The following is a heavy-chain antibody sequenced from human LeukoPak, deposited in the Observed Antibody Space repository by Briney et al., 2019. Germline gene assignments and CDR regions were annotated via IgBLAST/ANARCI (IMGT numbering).Heavy chain of an antibody. D-gene: IGHD1-7*01. V-gene: IGHV2-5*02. J-gene: IGHJ3*01. CDR2: IYWDDDK. CDR1: GFSLSTSGVA. CDR3: AHRTARTTRGFDV. Sequence: ESGPTLVKPTQTLTLTCNFSGFSLSTSGVAVAWIRQPPGKALEWLALIYWDDDKRYRSSLKSRLTLTKDTSENRVALTMTNMDPVDSGTYYCAHRTARTTRGFDVWGQGAMVTVSS.